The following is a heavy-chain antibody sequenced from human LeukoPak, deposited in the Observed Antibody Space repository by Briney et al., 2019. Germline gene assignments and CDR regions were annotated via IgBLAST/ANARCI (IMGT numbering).Heavy chain of an antibody. V-gene: IGHV3-23*01. J-gene: IGHJ4*02. CDR1: GFTFSSYA. D-gene: IGHD3-22*01. CDR3: AKERGFTMIVVVIMADNRYFDY. Sequence: GGSLRLSCAASGFTFSSYAMSWVRQAPGKGLEWVSAISGSGGSTYYADSVKGRFTISRDNSKNTLYLQMNSLRAEDTAVYYCAKERGFTMIVVVIMADNRYFDYWGQGTLVTVSS. CDR2: ISGSGGST.